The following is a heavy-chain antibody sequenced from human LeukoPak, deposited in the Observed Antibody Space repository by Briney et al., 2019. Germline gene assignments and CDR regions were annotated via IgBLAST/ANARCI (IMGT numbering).Heavy chain of an antibody. CDR2: ILNDGGNK. V-gene: IGHV3-30*04. Sequence: GGSLRLSCAASGFTFSSYAMHWVRQAPGKGLEWVTAILNDGGNKFYADSVKGRFTISRDTSKNTLYLQMNSLRAEDTAVYYCARAQSPWAYDSSGYYRYWGQGTLVTVSS. D-gene: IGHD3-22*01. CDR1: GFTFSSYA. CDR3: ARAQSPWAYDSSGYYRY. J-gene: IGHJ4*02.